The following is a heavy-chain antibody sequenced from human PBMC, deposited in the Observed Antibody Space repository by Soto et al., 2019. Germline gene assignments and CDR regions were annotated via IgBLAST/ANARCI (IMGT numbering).Heavy chain of an antibody. D-gene: IGHD3-10*01. V-gene: IGHV1-8*02. J-gene: IGHJ4*02. CDR3: ARGPPESAGV. CDR1: GYTFTSSD. CDR2: MNPNSGDT. Sequence: QAQLVQSGAEVKKPGASVKVSCKASGYTFTSSDINWVRQATGQGLEWMGWMNPNSGDTGYAQKCQGRVTLARNTSISTAYMELSSLRSEDTAVYYCARGPPESAGVWGQGTLVTVSS.